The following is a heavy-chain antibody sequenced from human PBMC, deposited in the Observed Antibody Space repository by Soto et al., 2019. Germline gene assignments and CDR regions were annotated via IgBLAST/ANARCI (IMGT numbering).Heavy chain of an antibody. J-gene: IGHJ3*02. D-gene: IGHD3-10*01. CDR2: SYYSGST. Sequence: QVQLQESGPGLVKPSETLSLTCTVSGGSISSYYWSWIRQPPGKGLEWIGYSYYSGSTNNNPSLMSRVTISVDTSKNQCSLKLSGVAAADTAVYYCARWTDYGSGSHPTHAFEIWCQGTMVTVSS. CDR3: ARWTDYGSGSHPTHAFEI. V-gene: IGHV4-59*01. CDR1: GGSISSYY.